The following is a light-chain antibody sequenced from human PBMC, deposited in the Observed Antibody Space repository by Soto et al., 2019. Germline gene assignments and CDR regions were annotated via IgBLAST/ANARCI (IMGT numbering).Light chain of an antibody. V-gene: IGKV3-15*01. CDR1: QSVSSN. CDR2: GAS. CDR3: QQYNNWPPLFT. Sequence: EIVMTQSPATLSVSPGDRATLSCRASQSVSSNLAWYQQKPGQAPRLLIYGASTRATGIPARFSGSGSGTEFTLTISSLQSEDFAVHYCQQYNNWPPLFTFGPGTKVDIK. J-gene: IGKJ3*01.